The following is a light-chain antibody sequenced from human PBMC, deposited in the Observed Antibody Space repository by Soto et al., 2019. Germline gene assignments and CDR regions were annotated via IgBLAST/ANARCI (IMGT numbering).Light chain of an antibody. V-gene: IGKV3D-15*01. CDR3: QHYNNWGLS. Sequence: IVMTQSPATLSVSPGEGVTLSCRASENVGTNLAWYQQKPGQAPRLLIYGSSTRATGIPATFSGSGSGTEFTLTISSLQSADSAIYYWQHYNNWGLSFGGGTKVEIK. J-gene: IGKJ4*01. CDR1: ENVGTN. CDR2: GSS.